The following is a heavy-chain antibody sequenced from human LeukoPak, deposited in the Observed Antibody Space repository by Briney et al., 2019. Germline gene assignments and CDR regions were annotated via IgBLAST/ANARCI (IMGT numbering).Heavy chain of an antibody. J-gene: IGHJ6*03. V-gene: IGHV3-53*01. CDR2: IYSGGST. Sequence: GGSLRLSCAASGFTVSSNYMSWVRQAPGKGLEWVSVIYSGGSTYYTDSVKGRFTISRDNSKNTLYLQMNSLRAEDTAVYYCAKFDAEYTGSYSYYYYMDVWGKGTTVTVSS. D-gene: IGHD1-26*01. CDR1: GFTVSSNY. CDR3: AKFDAEYTGSYSYYYYMDV.